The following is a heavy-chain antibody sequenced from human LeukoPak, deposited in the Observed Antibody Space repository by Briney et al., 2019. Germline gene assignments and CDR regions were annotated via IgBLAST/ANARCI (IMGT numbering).Heavy chain of an antibody. J-gene: IGHJ5*02. D-gene: IGHD2-2*01. Sequence: GGSLRLSCAASGFTFSSYWMHWVRHAPGKGLVWVSRINSDGSSTSYADSVKGRFTISRDNAKNTLYLQMNSLRAEDTAVYYCAREVIVVVPAAINWFDPWGQGTMVTVSS. CDR1: GFTFSSYW. V-gene: IGHV3-74*01. CDR3: AREVIVVVPAAINWFDP. CDR2: INSDGSST.